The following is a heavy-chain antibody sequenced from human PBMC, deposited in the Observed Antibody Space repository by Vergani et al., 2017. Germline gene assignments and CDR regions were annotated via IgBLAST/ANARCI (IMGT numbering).Heavy chain of an antibody. CDR2: INPSGGST. CDR3: ARGLLLMWYYFDY. D-gene: IGHD2-21*01. J-gene: IGHJ4*02. Sequence: QVQLVQSGAEVKKPGASVKASCKASGYTLTSYSMHWVRQAPGQGLEWLGIINPSGGSTSYAQKFQGRVTMTRDTSTSTVYMELTSLRSEDTAVYYCARGLLLMWYYFDYWGQGTLVTVSS. CDR1: GYTLTSYS. V-gene: IGHV1-46*01.